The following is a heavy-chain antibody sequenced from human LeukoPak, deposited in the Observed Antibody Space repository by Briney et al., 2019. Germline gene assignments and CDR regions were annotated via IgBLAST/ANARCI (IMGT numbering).Heavy chain of an antibody. V-gene: IGHV4-59*12. CDR1: GGSISPYY. D-gene: IGHD1-26*01. CDR2: ISYSGNT. J-gene: IGHJ4*02. Sequence: SETLSLTCTVSGGSISPYYWSWIRQPPGKGLEWIGYISYSGNTNYNPSLESRVTISLDTSKNQISLKLSSVTAADTAVYYCAREQWELDEFDYWGQGTLVTVSS. CDR3: AREQWELDEFDY.